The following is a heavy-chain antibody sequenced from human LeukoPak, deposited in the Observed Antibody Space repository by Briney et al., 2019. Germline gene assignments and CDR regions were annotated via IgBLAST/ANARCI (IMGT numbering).Heavy chain of an antibody. CDR1: GYTFTGYY. J-gene: IGHJ4*02. CDR3: ARDSYYDILTGTGNY. V-gene: IGHV1-2*02. Sequence: ASVKVSRKASGYTFTGYYMHWVRQAPGQGLEWMGWINPNSGGTNYAQKFQGRVTMTRDTSISTAYMELSRLRSDDTAVYYCARDSYYDILTGTGNYWGQGTLVTVSS. D-gene: IGHD3-9*01. CDR2: INPNSGGT.